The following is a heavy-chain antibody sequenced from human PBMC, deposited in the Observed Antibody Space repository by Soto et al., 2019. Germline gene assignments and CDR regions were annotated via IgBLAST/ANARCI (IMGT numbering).Heavy chain of an antibody. V-gene: IGHV3-48*02. J-gene: IGHJ4*02. CDR3: ARYVGYCTNGVCYRAGYFDY. Sequence: HPGGSLRLSCAASGFTFSSYSMNWVRQAPGKGLEWVSYISSSSSTIYYADSVKGRFTISRDNAKNSLYLQMNSLRDEDTAVYYCARYVGYCTNGVCYRAGYFDYWGQGTLVTSPQ. CDR1: GFTFSSYS. CDR2: ISSSSSTI. D-gene: IGHD2-8*01.